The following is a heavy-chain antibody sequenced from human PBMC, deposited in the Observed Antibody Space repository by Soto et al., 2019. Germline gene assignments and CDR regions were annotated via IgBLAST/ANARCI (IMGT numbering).Heavy chain of an antibody. CDR1: GGSISNSY. V-gene: IGHV4-59*01. Sequence: QVQLQESGPGLVKPSETLSLTCTVSGGSISNSYWSWIRQPPGKGLEWIGYIYYSGNTNYNPSLKSQVTMSVDTSRNQFSLDLSSVTAADTAIYYCARANDYKSSTFDYWGQGILVTVSS. CDR2: IYYSGNT. J-gene: IGHJ4*02. CDR3: ARANDYKSSTFDY. D-gene: IGHD4-17*01.